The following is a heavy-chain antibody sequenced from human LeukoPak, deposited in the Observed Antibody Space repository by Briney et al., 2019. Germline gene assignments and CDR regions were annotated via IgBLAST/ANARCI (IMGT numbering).Heavy chain of an antibody. Sequence: PSETLSLTCTVSGGSISSYYWSWIRQPPGKGLEWIGYIYYSGSTNYNPSLKSRVTISVDTSKNQFSLKLSSVTAADTAVYYCARHYYDSSGFGPDSFDNWGQGTMVTVSS. CDR3: ARHYYDSSGFGPDSFDN. J-gene: IGHJ3*02. D-gene: IGHD3-22*01. CDR2: IYYSGST. CDR1: GGSISSYY. V-gene: IGHV4-59*01.